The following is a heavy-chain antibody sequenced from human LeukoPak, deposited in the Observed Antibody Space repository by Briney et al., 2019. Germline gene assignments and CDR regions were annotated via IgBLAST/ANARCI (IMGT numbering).Heavy chain of an antibody. CDR1: GFTFSDYY. J-gene: IGHJ5*02. D-gene: IGHD5-12*01. CDR3: ARNGYSGYDRLNWFDP. Sequence: GGSLRLSCAASGFTFSDYYMTWIRQAPGKGLEWVSCISSGSTYTNYADSVKGRFTISRDNAKNSLYLQMNSLRVEDTAVYYCARNGYSGYDRLNWFDPWGQGTLVTVSS. V-gene: IGHV3-11*03. CDR2: ISSGSTYT.